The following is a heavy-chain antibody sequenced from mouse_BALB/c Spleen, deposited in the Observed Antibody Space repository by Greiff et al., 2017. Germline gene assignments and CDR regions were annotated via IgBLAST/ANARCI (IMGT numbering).Heavy chain of an antibody. Sequence: EVMLVESGGGLVQPGGSRKLSCAASGFTFSSFGMHWVRQAPEKGLEWVAYISSGSSTIYYADTVKGRFTISRDNPKNTLFLQMTSLRSEDTAMYYCARYGLRRGFDYWGQGTTLTVSS. V-gene: IGHV5-17*02. CDR2: ISSGSSTI. D-gene: IGHD2-2*01. CDR1: GFTFSSFG. J-gene: IGHJ2*01. CDR3: ARYGLRRGFDY.